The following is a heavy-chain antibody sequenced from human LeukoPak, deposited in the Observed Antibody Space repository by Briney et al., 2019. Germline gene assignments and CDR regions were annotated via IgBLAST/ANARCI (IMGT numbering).Heavy chain of an antibody. CDR1: SGSIYSFH. CDR2: IYTSGCT. J-gene: IGHJ3*02. CDR3: AREPKVLTYYYDSSAPADAFDI. Sequence: PSVTLSLTCTVSSGSIYSFHWLCMPQPAGKGRVGLVRIYTSGCTSYNPFLKRRVTMSVHTSKNQFSLKLSSVTAADTAVYYCAREPKVLTYYYDSSAPADAFDIWGQGTMVTVSS. D-gene: IGHD3-22*01. V-gene: IGHV4-4*07.